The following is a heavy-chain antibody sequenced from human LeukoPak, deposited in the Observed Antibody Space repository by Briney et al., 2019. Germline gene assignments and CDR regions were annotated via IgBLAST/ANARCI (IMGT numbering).Heavy chain of an antibody. J-gene: IGHJ4*02. Sequence: PGGSLRLSCAASGFTFSSYAMHWVRQAPGKGLEWVSSISSSSSYIYYADSVKGRFTISRDNAKNSLYLQMNSLRAEDTAVYYCARSYGSSWYFPFDYWGQGTLVTVSS. V-gene: IGHV3-21*01. CDR3: ARSYGSSWYFPFDY. D-gene: IGHD6-13*01. CDR2: ISSSSSYI. CDR1: GFTFSSYA.